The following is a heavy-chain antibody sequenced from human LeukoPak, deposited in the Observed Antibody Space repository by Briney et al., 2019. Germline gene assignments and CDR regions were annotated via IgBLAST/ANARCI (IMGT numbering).Heavy chain of an antibody. Sequence: SETLSLTCTVSGGSIAPYCWGWLRQAPGKRLEWIGYIFYSGNTNYNPSLKSRVTISLDMSKNQFSLRLSSVTAADTAVYYCARVRYSGSGLSSYFDYWGQGSLVTVSS. CDR1: GGSIAPYC. V-gene: IGHV4-59*01. CDR2: IFYSGNT. CDR3: ARVRYSGSGLSSYFDY. D-gene: IGHD3-10*01. J-gene: IGHJ4*02.